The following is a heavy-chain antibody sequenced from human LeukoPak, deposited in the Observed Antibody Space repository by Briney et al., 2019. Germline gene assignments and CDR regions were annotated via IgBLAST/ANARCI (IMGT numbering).Heavy chain of an antibody. CDR2: IYYSGTT. V-gene: IGHV4-59*01. Sequence: SETLSLTCTVSGGSIVSFYWSWIRQPPGKGLEWIGYIYYSGTTNYNPSLKSRVTISVDTSKNQFSLKLSSVTAADTAVYYCTRAVTPQPFFDYWGQGTQVTVSS. J-gene: IGHJ4*02. D-gene: IGHD2-21*02. CDR3: TRAVTPQPFFDY. CDR1: GGSIVSFY.